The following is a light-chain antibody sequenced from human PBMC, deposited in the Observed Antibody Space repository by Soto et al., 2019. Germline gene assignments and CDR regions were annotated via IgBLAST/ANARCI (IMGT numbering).Light chain of an antibody. CDR3: QQYGSLPPYT. J-gene: IGKJ2*01. Sequence: EIVLTQSPGTLSLSPGERATLSCRASQTVSSGFLAWYQQKPGQALRLLIYGASSRATGIPDRFSGSGSGADFTLTISRLEPEDFAVYYCQQYGSLPPYTFGQGTKLDIK. CDR1: QTVSSGF. CDR2: GAS. V-gene: IGKV3-20*01.